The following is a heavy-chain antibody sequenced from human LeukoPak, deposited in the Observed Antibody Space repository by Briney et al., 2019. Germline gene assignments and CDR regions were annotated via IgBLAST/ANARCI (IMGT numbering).Heavy chain of an antibody. Sequence: SETLSLTCAVSGGSISSSNWWSLVRQPPGKGLEWIGEIYHSGSTNYNPSLKSRVTISVDKSKNQFSLKLSSVPAADTAVYYCARTLKVGSGSYHYYYYYYMDVWGKGTTVTVSS. J-gene: IGHJ6*03. CDR1: GGSISSSNW. V-gene: IGHV4-4*02. CDR3: ARTLKVGSGSYHYYYYYYMDV. CDR2: IYHSGST. D-gene: IGHD3-10*01.